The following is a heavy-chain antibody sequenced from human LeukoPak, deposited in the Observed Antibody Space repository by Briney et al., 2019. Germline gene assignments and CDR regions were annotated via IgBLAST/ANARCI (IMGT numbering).Heavy chain of an antibody. J-gene: IGHJ4*02. CDR1: GGSINSGDYY. D-gene: IGHD3-10*01. CDR2: IHSSGNT. Sequence: PSGTLSLTCTVSGGSINSGDYYWNWIRQHPEKGLEWIGYIHSSGNTYYNPPLKSRVTISRDTSKNQFSLKLSSVTAADTAVYYCARVYGSGSALEYWGQGTLVTVSS. V-gene: IGHV4-31*03. CDR3: ARVYGSGSALEY.